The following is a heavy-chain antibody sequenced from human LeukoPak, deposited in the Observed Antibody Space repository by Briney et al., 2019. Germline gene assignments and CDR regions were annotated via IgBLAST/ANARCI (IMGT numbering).Heavy chain of an antibody. Sequence: GGSLRLSCAACGFTISSYAMIWVRQDPGKGLEWVSVISDSGDSTDYADSVEGRFTVSRDNSKSTLPLQMNSLGAEDTASYYCARGRAEYYYDYWGQGTLVTVSS. V-gene: IGHV3-23*01. J-gene: IGHJ4*02. CDR2: ISDSGDST. D-gene: IGHD2/OR15-2a*01. CDR3: ARGRAEYYYDY. CDR1: GFTISSYA.